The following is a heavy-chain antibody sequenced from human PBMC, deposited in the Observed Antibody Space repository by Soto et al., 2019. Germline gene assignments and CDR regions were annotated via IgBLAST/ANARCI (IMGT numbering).Heavy chain of an antibody. J-gene: IGHJ6*02. CDR1: GFTFSSYG. V-gene: IGHV3-33*01. D-gene: IGHD3-10*01. CDR2: IWYDGSKK. Sequence: GGSLRLPCAASGFTFSSYGMHWVRQAPGKGLEWVAVIWYDGSKKYYADSVKGRFTISRDNSKNTLYLQMNSLRAEDTAVYYCARGSSGSSYVNYYYGMDVWGQGTTVTSP. CDR3: ARGSSGSSYVNYYYGMDV.